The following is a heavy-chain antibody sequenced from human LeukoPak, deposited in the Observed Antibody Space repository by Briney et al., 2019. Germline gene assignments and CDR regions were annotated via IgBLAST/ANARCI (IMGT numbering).Heavy chain of an antibody. V-gene: IGHV1-2*02. CDR3: ARERVGSGWPRPYYFEF. D-gene: IGHD6-19*01. CDR2: INTSTGAT. J-gene: IGHJ4*02. CDR1: VYTLTGYY. Sequence: ASVWVSCKSSVYTLTGYYMHWVRQAPGQGLEWMGWINTSTGATIYAHKFQGRVSMTRDTSISTAYMQLTSLRSGDTALYYCARERVGSGWPRPYYFEFWGQGTLVTVSS.